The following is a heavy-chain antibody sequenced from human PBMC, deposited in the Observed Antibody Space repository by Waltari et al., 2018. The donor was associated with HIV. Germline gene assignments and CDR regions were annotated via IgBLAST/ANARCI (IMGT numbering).Heavy chain of an antibody. CDR3: ARDKGATTWYYFDY. CDR1: GFFFHPYA. D-gene: IGHD2-15*01. J-gene: IGHJ4*02. Sequence: QVQLVESGGGVVQPGGYLRLSCAASGFFFHPYAFHWVRQAPGKGLEWVAVISYDGSNTYYADSVKGRFTISRDNSKNTVSLQMDSLRAEDTATYFCARDKGATTWYYFDYWGQGTLVTVSS. V-gene: IGHV3-30*01. CDR2: ISYDGSNT.